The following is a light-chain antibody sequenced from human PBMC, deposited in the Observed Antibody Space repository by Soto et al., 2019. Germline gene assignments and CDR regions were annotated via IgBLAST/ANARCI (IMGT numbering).Light chain of an antibody. J-gene: IGKJ5*01. CDR3: QQYNNWIT. CDR1: QSVSSN. Sequence: EIVMTQYNATLSVSPGERATLSCRASQSVSSNLAWYQQKPGQAPRLLIYAASNRAAGVPARFSGSWSGTEFTLTISSLQSEDFAVYYCQQYNNWITFGQGTRLEIK. CDR2: AAS. V-gene: IGKV3-15*01.